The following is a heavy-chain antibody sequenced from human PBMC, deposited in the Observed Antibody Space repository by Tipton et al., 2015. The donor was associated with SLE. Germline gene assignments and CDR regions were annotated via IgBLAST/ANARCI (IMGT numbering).Heavy chain of an antibody. J-gene: IGHJ4*02. V-gene: IGHV1-18*01. CDR3: ARSYYGSRHYYTHADH. D-gene: IGHD3-10*01. CDR2: ISPYNGNT. Sequence: QSGAEVKKPGASVKVSCKASGYTFTNYGISWVRQAPGQGLEWMGWISPYNGNTDSAQNLQGRVTMTADTSTTTAYMELRSLRSGDTAVYYCARSYYGSRHYYTHADHWGQGTQVTVSS. CDR1: GYTFTNYG.